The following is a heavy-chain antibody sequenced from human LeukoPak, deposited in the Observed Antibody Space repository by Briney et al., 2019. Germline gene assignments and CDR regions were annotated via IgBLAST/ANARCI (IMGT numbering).Heavy chain of an antibody. J-gene: IGHJ4*02. CDR3: ASDIVGAKLGGY. Sequence: SVKVSCKASGGTFSSYAISWVRQAPGQGLEWMGRIIPILGIANYAQKFQGRVTITADKSTSTAYMELSSLRSEDTAVYYCASDIVGAKLGGYWGQGTLVTVSS. V-gene: IGHV1-69*04. CDR2: IIPILGIA. D-gene: IGHD1-26*01. CDR1: GGTFSSYA.